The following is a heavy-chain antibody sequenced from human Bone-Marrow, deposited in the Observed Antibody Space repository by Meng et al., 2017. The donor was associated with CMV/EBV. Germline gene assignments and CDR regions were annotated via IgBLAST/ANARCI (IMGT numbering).Heavy chain of an antibody. CDR2: IVPVFGTA. Sequence: SSVKVSGKPSGVIFNDYAISWVQQAPGQGLEWVGGIVPVFGTANYGQKLQGRVTITTDKSTSTVYMELGSLISEYTAVYFCAKEGRGHNYGFPLSYFYDWGQRTLVTVSS. D-gene: IGHD5-18*01. CDR1: GVIFNDYA. V-gene: IGHV1-69*05. J-gene: IGHJ4*02. CDR3: AKEGRGHNYGFPLSYFYD.